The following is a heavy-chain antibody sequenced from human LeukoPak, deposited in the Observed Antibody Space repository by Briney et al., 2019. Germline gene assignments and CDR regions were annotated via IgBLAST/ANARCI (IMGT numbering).Heavy chain of an antibody. V-gene: IGHV3-30*04. Sequence: PGGSLRLSCAASGFTFSSYAMHWVRQAPGKGLEWVAVISYDGSNKYYADSVKGRFTISRDNSKNTLYLQMNSLRAEDTAVYYCARDQWRRQQLVSAGAFDYWGQGTLVTVSS. CDR3: ARDQWRRQQLVSAGAFDY. CDR1: GFTFSSYA. CDR2: ISYDGSNK. J-gene: IGHJ4*02. D-gene: IGHD6-13*01.